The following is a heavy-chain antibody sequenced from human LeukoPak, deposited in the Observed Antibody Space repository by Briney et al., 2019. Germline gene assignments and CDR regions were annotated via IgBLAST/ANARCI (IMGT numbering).Heavy chain of an antibody. CDR2: IYSSGST. Sequence: SQTLSLTCTVSGGSMSSGSYYWSWIRQPAGKGLEWIGRIYSSGSTNYNPSLKSRVTISIDTSKNQFSLKLSSVTAADTAVYYCARDQGAVAAYFDYWGQGTLVTVSS. CDR3: ARDQGAVAAYFDY. CDR1: GGSMSSGSYY. V-gene: IGHV4-61*02. D-gene: IGHD6-19*01. J-gene: IGHJ4*02.